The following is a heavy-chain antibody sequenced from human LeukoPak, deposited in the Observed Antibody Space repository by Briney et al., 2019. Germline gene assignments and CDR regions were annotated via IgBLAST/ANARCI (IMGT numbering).Heavy chain of an antibody. D-gene: IGHD3-22*01. CDR2: IKQDGSEK. CDR1: GFNFITYS. CDR3: ASEDNTGSSAY. V-gene: IGHV3-7*01. J-gene: IGHJ4*02. Sequence: GGSLRLSCAASGFNFITYSLSWVRQAPGKGLEWVANIKQDGSEKYYVDSVKGRFTISRDNAKNSLYLQMSSLRGDDTALYYCASEDNTGSSAYWGQGTLVTV.